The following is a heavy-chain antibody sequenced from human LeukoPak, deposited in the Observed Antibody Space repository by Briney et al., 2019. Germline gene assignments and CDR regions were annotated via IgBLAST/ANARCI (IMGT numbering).Heavy chain of an antibody. Sequence: GASVKVSCKASGYTFTGYYMHWVRQAPGQGLEWMGWINPNSGGTNYAQKFQGRVTMTRDTSISTAYMELSRLRSDDTAVYYCARVLGGIAVAANHFDYWGQGTLVTVSS. CDR1: GYTFTGYY. CDR3: ARVLGGIAVAANHFDY. V-gene: IGHV1-2*02. CDR2: INPNSGGT. D-gene: IGHD6-19*01. J-gene: IGHJ4*02.